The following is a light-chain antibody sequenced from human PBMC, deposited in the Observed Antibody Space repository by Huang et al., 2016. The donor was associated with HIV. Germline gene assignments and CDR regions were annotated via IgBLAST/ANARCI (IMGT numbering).Light chain of an antibody. V-gene: IGKV3-15*01. CDR2: SAS. J-gene: IGKJ1*01. Sequence: EVVMTQSPAILSVSPGERATLSCRASQSVTSNLAWYQQKPGQAPRLLIYSASTRATGSPARFSGSGSGTEFTLTISGLQSEDFAVYYCQHYNNWPWWTFGQGTKVEIK. CDR3: QHYNNWPWWT. CDR1: QSVTSN.